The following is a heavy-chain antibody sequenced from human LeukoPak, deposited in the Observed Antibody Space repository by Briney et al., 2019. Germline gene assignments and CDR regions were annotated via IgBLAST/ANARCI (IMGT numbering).Heavy chain of an antibody. J-gene: IGHJ3*02. CDR3: ARDLADYGDYGAFDI. Sequence: KTGGSLRLSCAASGFTFSSYSMYWVRQAPGKGLEWVSSISSSSSYIYYADSVKGRFTISRDNAKNSLYLQMNSLRAEDTAVYYCARDLADYGDYGAFDIWGQGTMVTVSS. CDR2: ISSSSSYI. V-gene: IGHV3-21*01. CDR1: GFTFSSYS. D-gene: IGHD4-17*01.